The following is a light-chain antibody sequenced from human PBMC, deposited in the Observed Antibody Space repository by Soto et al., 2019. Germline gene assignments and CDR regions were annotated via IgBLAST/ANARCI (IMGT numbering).Light chain of an antibody. CDR2: KAS. Sequence: IHMTDSPASLSASVVYRVTITFRASQSISRWLSGYQQKPGKAPKLLIYKASSLESWVPSRFSGSGSGTEFTLTISSLQPDDFATYYCQQYNSYSTFGQGTKVDI. CDR3: QQYNSYST. V-gene: IGKV1-5*03. J-gene: IGKJ1*01. CDR1: QSISRW.